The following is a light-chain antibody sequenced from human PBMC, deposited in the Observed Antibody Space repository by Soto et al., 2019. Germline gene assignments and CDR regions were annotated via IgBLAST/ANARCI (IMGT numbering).Light chain of an antibody. CDR2: GAS. V-gene: IGKV3-15*01. Sequence: EIVLTQSPGTLSLSPGERATLSCSASQSVSSSYLAWYQQKPGQAPRLLIYGASTRATGIPARFSGSGSGTAFTLTISSLQSADFAVYYCQQYNNWPSWTFGQGTKVDIK. CDR1: QSVSSSY. J-gene: IGKJ1*01. CDR3: QQYNNWPSWT.